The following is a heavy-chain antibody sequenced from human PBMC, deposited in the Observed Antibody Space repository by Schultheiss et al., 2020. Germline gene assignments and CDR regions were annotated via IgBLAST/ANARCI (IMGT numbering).Heavy chain of an antibody. CDR3: ARRYSTRWYCSDH. Sequence: GGSLRLSCAASGFTFSSYAMHWVRQAPGKGLEWVAVISYDGSNKYYADSVKGRFTISRDNAKNSVYLQMSSLRDEDTAVYYCARRYSTRWYCSDHWGQGTLVTVSS. D-gene: IGHD6-13*01. J-gene: IGHJ4*02. CDR1: GFTFSSYA. CDR2: ISYDGSNK. V-gene: IGHV3-30-3*01.